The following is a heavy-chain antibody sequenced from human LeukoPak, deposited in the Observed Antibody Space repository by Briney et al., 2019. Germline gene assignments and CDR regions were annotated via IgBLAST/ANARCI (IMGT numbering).Heavy chain of an antibody. CDR1: GFTFSSYS. Sequence: GGSLRLSCAASGFTFSSYSMNWVRQAPGKGLEWVSSISSSSSYIYYADSVKGRFTISRDNAKNSLYLQMNSLRAEDTALYHCARDYDSSGLNDYWGQGTLVTVSS. V-gene: IGHV3-21*04. CDR2: ISSSSSYI. D-gene: IGHD3-22*01. CDR3: ARDYDSSGLNDY. J-gene: IGHJ4*02.